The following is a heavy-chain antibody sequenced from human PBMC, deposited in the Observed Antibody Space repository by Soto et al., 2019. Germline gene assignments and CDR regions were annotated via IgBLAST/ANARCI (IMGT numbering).Heavy chain of an antibody. Sequence: QVQLVQSGAEVKKPGSSVKVSCKASGGTFSSYAISWVRQDPGQGLEWMGGIIHIFGTANYAQKFQGRVTITADESTSTAYMELSSMRSEYTAVYYCAREVGATLNWFDPWGQRTLVTVSS. CDR2: IIHIFGTA. CDR1: GGTFSSYA. D-gene: IGHD1-26*01. V-gene: IGHV1-69*01. CDR3: AREVGATLNWFDP. J-gene: IGHJ5*02.